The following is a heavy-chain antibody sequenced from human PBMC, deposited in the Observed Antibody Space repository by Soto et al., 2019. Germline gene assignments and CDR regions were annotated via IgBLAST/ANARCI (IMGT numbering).Heavy chain of an antibody. CDR3: ASGTVEKLYGYYFDY. CDR1: GYTFSGQG. CDR2: ISAYTGNT. V-gene: IGHV1-18*01. D-gene: IGHD3-16*02. Sequence: QVQLVQSGAEVKKPGASVKVSCKASGYTFSGQGISWARQAPGQGLEWMGWISAYTGNTHYAQNFQGRFTMTTDTSTSTAYMELRSLRSDDTALYYCASGTVEKLYGYYFDYWGQGTLVTVSS. J-gene: IGHJ4*02.